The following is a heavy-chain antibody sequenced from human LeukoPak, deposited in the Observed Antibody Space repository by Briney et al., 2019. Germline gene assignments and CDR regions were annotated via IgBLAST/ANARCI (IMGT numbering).Heavy chain of an antibody. CDR1: GYPFRNYD. D-gene: IGHD6-19*01. V-gene: IGHV1-8*01. J-gene: IGHJ4*02. CDR3: ARGAWYNSAYTALHYFDY. CDR2: INPHSGKT. Sequence: GASVKVSCKTSGYPFRNYDINWVRQATGQGLEWMGWINPHSGKTGYAQKFQGRVTMTTYTSANTAYMDLSSLRSEDTAIYYCARGAWYNSAYTALHYFDYWGQGTLVTVSS.